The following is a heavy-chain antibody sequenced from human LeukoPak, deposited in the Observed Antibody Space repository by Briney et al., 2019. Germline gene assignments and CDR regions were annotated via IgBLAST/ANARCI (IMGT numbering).Heavy chain of an antibody. J-gene: IGHJ6*04. CDR1: GFTFRSYG. Sequence: GGSLRLSCVVSGFTFRSYGMHWVRQAPGKGLEWVAVIWYDGSNKYHADSVKGRFTISRDNSKNTLYLQMNSLRAEDTAVYYCAKGRYYYDSSGSLLDVWGKGTTVTVSS. CDR2: IWYDGSNK. V-gene: IGHV3-33*06. D-gene: IGHD3-22*01. CDR3: AKGRYYYDSSGSLLDV.